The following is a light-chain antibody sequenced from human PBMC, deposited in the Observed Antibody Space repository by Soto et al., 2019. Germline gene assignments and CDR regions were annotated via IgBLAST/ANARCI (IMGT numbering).Light chain of an antibody. CDR2: AAS. J-gene: IGKJ5*01. Sequence: DIQMTQSPSTLSGSVGDRVTITCRASQTISSWLAWYQQKPGKAPKLLIYAASTLQSGVPSRFSGSGSGTDFTLTISSLQPEDFATYYCQQLNSYPAFGQGTRLEIK. CDR1: QTISSW. V-gene: IGKV1-9*01. CDR3: QQLNSYPA.